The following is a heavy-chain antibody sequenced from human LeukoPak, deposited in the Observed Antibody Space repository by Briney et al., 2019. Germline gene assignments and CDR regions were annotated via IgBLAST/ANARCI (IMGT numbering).Heavy chain of an antibody. CDR2: ISGSGATT. J-gene: IGHJ4*02. CDR1: GFTFSSYA. CDR3: AKDYLGSSGYSYYFDY. Sequence: GGSLRLSCAASGFTFSSYAMSWVRQAPGKGLEWVSSISGSGATTYYADFVKGRFTISRDNSRNTLYLQMNSLRAEDTAVYYCAKDYLGSSGYSYYFDYWGQGTLVTVSS. D-gene: IGHD3-22*01. V-gene: IGHV3-23*01.